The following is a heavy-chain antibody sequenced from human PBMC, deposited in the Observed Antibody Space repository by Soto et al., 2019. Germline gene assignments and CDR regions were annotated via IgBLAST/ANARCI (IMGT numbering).Heavy chain of an antibody. D-gene: IGHD2-2*01. Sequence: ASVKVSCKTSGCTFSNYGITWVRQAPGQPLEWLGWISLYSDGTNYAQKFQGRVSMTTDTSTTTAYMELRSLRSDDTAVYYCARVVPGAEAWFGPWGQGTLVTGSS. CDR2: ISLYSDGT. CDR1: GCTFSNYG. J-gene: IGHJ5*02. V-gene: IGHV1-18*01. CDR3: ARVVPGAEAWFGP.